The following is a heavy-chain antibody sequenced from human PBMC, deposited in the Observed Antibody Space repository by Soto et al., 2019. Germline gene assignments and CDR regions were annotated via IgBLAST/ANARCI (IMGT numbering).Heavy chain of an antibody. D-gene: IGHD2-2*01. V-gene: IGHV4-59*01. Sequence: SETLSLTCTVSGGSISSYYWSWIRQPPGKGLEWIGYIYYSGSTNYNPSLKSRVTISVDTSKNQFSLKLSSVTAADTAVYYCARESVVLVPAAMRVAAAGGYYYGMDVWGQGTTVTVSS. CDR1: GGSISSYY. CDR3: ARESVVLVPAAMRVAAAGGYYYGMDV. CDR2: IYYSGST. J-gene: IGHJ6*02.